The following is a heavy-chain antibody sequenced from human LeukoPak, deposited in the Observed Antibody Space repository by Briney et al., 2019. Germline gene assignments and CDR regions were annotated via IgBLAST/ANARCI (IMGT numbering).Heavy chain of an antibody. J-gene: IGHJ5*02. V-gene: IGHV4-4*07. CDR3: ARDLRSIRGGPGGPIVENWFDP. CDR1: GGSISSYY. Sequence: PSETLSLTCTVSGGSISSYYWSWIRQPAGKGLEWIGRIYTSGSTNYNPSLKSRVTMSVDTSKNQFSLKLSSVTAADTAVYYCARDLRSIRGGPGGPIVENWFDPWGQGTLVTVSS. CDR2: IYTSGST. D-gene: IGHD4-23*01.